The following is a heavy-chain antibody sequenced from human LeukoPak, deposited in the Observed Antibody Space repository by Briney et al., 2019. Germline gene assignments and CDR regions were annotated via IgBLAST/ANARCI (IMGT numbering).Heavy chain of an antibody. V-gene: IGHV4-59*01. D-gene: IGHD5-12*01. J-gene: IGHJ6*03. CDR1: GGSISSYY. CDR3: ARGIKRFGATIKYYYYMDV. CDR2: IYYSGST. Sequence: SETLSLTCTVSGGSISSYYWSWIRQPPGKGLEWIGYIYYSGSTNYNPSLKSRVTISVDTSKNQFSLKLSSVTAADTAVYYCARGIKRFGATIKYYYYMDVWGKGTTVTVSS.